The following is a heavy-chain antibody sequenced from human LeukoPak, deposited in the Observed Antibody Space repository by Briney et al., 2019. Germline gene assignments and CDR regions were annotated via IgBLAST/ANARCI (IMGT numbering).Heavy chain of an antibody. CDR2: ISWNSGSR. J-gene: IGHJ4*02. CDR1: GFTFDDYA. Sequence: GGSLRLSCAASGFTFDDYAMHWVRQAPGKGLEWVSGISWNSGSRGYADSVKGRFTISRDNAKNSLYLQMNSLRAEDMALYYCAKGRGITIFGVVIHWGQGTLVTVSS. V-gene: IGHV3-9*03. CDR3: AKGRGITIFGVVIH. D-gene: IGHD3-3*01.